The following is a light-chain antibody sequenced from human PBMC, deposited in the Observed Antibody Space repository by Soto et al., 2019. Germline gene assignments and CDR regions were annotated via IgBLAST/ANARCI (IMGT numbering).Light chain of an antibody. V-gene: IGKV3-11*01. Sequence: EIVLTQSPATLSLSPGERATLSCRASQSVSSYLAWYQQKPGQAPRLLIYDASNRATGIPARFSGSGSGTNFTLTISSLGPEDFAVYYCQQRSNWSWTFGQGTKV. CDR2: DAS. J-gene: IGKJ1*01. CDR1: QSVSSY. CDR3: QQRSNWSWT.